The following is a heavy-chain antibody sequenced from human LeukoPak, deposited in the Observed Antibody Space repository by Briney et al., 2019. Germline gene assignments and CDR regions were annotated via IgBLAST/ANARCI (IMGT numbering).Heavy chain of an antibody. J-gene: IGHJ3*02. Sequence: GASVKVSCKASGGTFSSSAISWVRQAPGQGLEWMGGIIPIFGSANYAQNFQGRVTITADESTSTAYMELSSLRSEDTAVYYCASVTTVTTKGHGAFDIWGLGTMVTVPS. V-gene: IGHV1-69*13. CDR2: IIPIFGSA. CDR3: ASVTTVTTKGHGAFDI. CDR1: GGTFSSSA. D-gene: IGHD4-17*01.